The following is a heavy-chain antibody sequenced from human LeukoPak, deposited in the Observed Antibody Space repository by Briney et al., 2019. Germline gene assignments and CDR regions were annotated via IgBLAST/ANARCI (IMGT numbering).Heavy chain of an antibody. V-gene: IGHV3-21*01. CDR1: GFTFSSYS. CDR2: ISSSSSYI. D-gene: IGHD3-22*01. Sequence: PGGSLRLSCAASGFTFSSYSMNWVRQAPGKGLEWVSSISSSSSYIYYADSVKGRFTISRDNAKSSLYLQMNSLRAEDTAVYYCAIYYDSSGYYFEAVDYFDYWGQGTLVTVSS. CDR3: AIYYDSSGYYFEAVDYFDY. J-gene: IGHJ4*02.